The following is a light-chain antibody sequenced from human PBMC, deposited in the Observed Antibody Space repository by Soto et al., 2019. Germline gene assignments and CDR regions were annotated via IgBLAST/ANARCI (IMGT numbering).Light chain of an antibody. J-gene: IGKJ1*01. CDR1: QSISSW. V-gene: IGKV1-5*01. CDR3: QQYENYWT. CDR2: DAS. Sequence: DIQMTQSPSTLSATAGDRVTITCRASQSISSWLAGYLHIPGKVPKLLIYDASNLDSGGPSRFSGSGSGTEFSLTTSNLQPDDCAPYYCQQYENYWTFGQGTKVDIK.